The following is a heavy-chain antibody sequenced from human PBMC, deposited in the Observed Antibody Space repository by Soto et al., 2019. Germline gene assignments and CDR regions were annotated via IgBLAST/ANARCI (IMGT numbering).Heavy chain of an antibody. V-gene: IGHV3-64*01. J-gene: IGHJ5*02. CDR3: AREVTRWLDP. D-gene: IGHD5-18*01. CDR1: GFTFRTYA. Sequence: PGGSLRLSCAASGFTFRTYAMYWVRQAPGKGLEYVSAISSNGGTTYYGNSVKGRFTISRDNSKNTLYLQMGSLRAEDMAVYYCAREVTRWLDPWGQGTLVTVSS. CDR2: ISSNGGTT.